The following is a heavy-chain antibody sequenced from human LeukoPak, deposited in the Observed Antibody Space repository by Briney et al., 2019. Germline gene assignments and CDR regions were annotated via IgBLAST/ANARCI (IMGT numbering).Heavy chain of an antibody. J-gene: IGHJ6*03. V-gene: IGHV1-24*01. CDR3: ATNHFYCSGGSCYPHYYYYMDV. Sequence: GASVKVSCKVSGYTLTELSMHWVRQAPGKGLEWMGGFDPEDGETIYAQKFQGRVTMTEDTSTDTAYMELSGLRSEDTAVYYCATNHFYCSGGSCYPHYYYYMDVWGKGTTVTVSS. CDR1: GYTLTELS. CDR2: FDPEDGET. D-gene: IGHD2-15*01.